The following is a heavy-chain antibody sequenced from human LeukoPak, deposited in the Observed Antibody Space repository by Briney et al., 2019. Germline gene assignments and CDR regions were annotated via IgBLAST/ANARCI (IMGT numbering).Heavy chain of an antibody. CDR3: ARVADIAAADPWWYYYYMDV. D-gene: IGHD6-13*01. V-gene: IGHV1-8*01. J-gene: IGHJ6*03. CDR1: GYTFTSYD. CDR2: MNPNSGNT. Sequence: ASVKVSCKASGYTFTSYDINWVRQATGQGLEWMGWMNPNSGNTGYAQKFQGRVTMTRNTSISTAYMELSSLRSEDTAVYYCARVADIAAADPWWYYYYMDVWGKGTTVTVSS.